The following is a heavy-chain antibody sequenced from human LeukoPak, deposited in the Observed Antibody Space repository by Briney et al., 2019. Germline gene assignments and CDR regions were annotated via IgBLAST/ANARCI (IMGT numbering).Heavy chain of an antibody. CDR3: ARVEYCSGGSCYLVDY. J-gene: IGHJ4*02. D-gene: IGHD2-15*01. CDR1: GFTFSIYW. V-gene: IGHV3-7*01. Sequence: GGSLRLSCAASGFTFSIYWMSWVRQAPGKGLEWVANIKQDGSDKYYVDSVKGRFTISRDDAKNSLYLQMNSLRAKDTAVYYCARVEYCSGGSCYLVDYWGQGTLVTVSS. CDR2: IKQDGSDK.